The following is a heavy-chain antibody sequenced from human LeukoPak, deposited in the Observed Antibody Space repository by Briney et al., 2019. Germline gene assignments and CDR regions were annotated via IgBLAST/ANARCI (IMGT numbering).Heavy chain of an antibody. CDR3: ARGPLLWFGELRNWFDP. D-gene: IGHD3-10*01. CDR1: GYTFTSYY. CDR2: INPSGGST. Sequence: ASVKVSCKASGYTFTSYYMHWVRQAPGQGLEWMGIINPSGGSTSYAQKFQGRVTITADESTSTAYMELSSLRSEDTAVYYCARGPLLWFGELRNWFDPWGQGTLVTVSS. V-gene: IGHV1-46*01. J-gene: IGHJ5*02.